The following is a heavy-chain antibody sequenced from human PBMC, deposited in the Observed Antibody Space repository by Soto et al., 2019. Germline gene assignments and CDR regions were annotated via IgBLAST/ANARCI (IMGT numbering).Heavy chain of an antibody. V-gene: IGHV3-48*02. D-gene: IGHD4-4*01. CDR1: GFILSTYS. J-gene: IGHJ6*02. CDR3: ARTPLRGVTKRYYNYGMDV. Sequence: EVQLVESGGGLVQPGGSLRLSCTDSGFILSTYSMNWVRQAPGKGLEWVSYISGSGSVKYYADSVKGRFTISRDNAKSSLFLQMNSLRDEDTAVYYCARTPLRGVTKRYYNYGMDVWGQGTTVTVSS. CDR2: ISGSGSVK.